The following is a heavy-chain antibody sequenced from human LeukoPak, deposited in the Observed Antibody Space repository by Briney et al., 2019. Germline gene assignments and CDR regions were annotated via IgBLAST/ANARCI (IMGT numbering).Heavy chain of an antibody. CDR3: AMHPYDFWSGFDY. D-gene: IGHD3-3*01. V-gene: IGHV1-24*01. CDR2: FDPEDGET. Sequence: AASVNVSCKVSGYTLTELSMHWVRQAPGKGLEWMGGFDPEDGETIYAQKFQGRVTMTEDTSTDTAYMELSSLRSEDTAVYYCAMHPYDFWSGFDYWGQGTLVTVSS. CDR1: GYTLTELS. J-gene: IGHJ4*02.